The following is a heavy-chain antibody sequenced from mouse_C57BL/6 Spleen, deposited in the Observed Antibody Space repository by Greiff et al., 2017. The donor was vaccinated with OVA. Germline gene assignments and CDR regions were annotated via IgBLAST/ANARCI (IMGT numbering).Heavy chain of an antibody. CDR2: VNPSNGGT. CDR1: GYTFTSYW. Sequence: QVQLQQPGTELVKPGASVKLSCTAAGYTFTSYWRHWVKPRPGQGLEWIGNVNPSNGGTNYNEKFHSKATLTVDKSSSTAYMHLSSLTSEDSAVYYCARHPVPMARTGYAMDYWGPGTSVTVSS. V-gene: IGHV1-53*01. D-gene: IGHD1-1*02. J-gene: IGHJ4*01. CDR3: ARHPVPMARTGYAMDY.